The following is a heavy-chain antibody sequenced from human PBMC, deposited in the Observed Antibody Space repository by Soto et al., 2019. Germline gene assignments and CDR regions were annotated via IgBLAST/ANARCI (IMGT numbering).Heavy chain of an antibody. CDR1: GFTFSSYG. CDR3: AKDRREGGDPVYGMDV. D-gene: IGHD3-16*01. Sequence: QVQLVESGGGVVQPGRSLRLSCAASGFTFSSYGMHWVRQAPGKGLEWVAVISYDGSNKYYADSVKGRLTISRNNSKNTLYQQRNSLRAEDTAVYYCAKDRREGGDPVYGMDVWGQGTTVTVSS. J-gene: IGHJ6*02. V-gene: IGHV3-30*18. CDR2: ISYDGSNK.